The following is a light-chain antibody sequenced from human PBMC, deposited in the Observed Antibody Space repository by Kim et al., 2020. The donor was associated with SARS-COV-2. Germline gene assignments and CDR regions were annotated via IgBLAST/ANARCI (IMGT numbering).Light chain of an antibody. CDR1: SSNIGAHYD. Sequence: QSALTQPPSVSGAPGQRVTISCTGSSSNIGAHYDVHWYQFLPGTAPKLLIHGNNNRPSWVPDRFSGSKSDTSASLAITGLQAEDEADYYCQSFDTSLKTVIFGGGTQLTVL. CDR2: GNN. CDR3: QSFDTSLKTVI. J-gene: IGLJ2*01. V-gene: IGLV1-40*01.